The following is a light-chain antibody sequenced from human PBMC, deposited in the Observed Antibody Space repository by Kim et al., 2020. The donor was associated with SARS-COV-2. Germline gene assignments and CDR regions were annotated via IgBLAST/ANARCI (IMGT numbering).Light chain of an antibody. CDR1: QTVLYNSNNKNY. CDR2: WAS. CDR3: QQYYSTPPS. V-gene: IGKV4-1*01. J-gene: IGKJ2*03. Sequence: DIVMTQSPDSLAVSLGERATLNCKSSQTVLYNSNNKNYVAWYQQKPGQAPKLLIYWASIRESGVSDRFSGSGSETDFTLTISSLQAEDMAVYYCQQYYSTPPSFGKGTKWRS.